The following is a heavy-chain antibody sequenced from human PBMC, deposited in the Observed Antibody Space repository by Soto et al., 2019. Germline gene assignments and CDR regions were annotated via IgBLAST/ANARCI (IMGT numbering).Heavy chain of an antibody. D-gene: IGHD2-2*01. CDR3: AREAPVVPSAHFDP. V-gene: IGHV1-3*01. CDR2: INAGDDST. CDR1: GYTFTSYV. Sequence: ASVKVSCKASGYTFTSYVIHWVRQAPGQRLEWMGCINAGDDSTKYSQKFQGRVTITRDTSASTAYMELSSLRSEDTAVYYCAREAPVVPSAHFDPWGQGTLVTVSS. J-gene: IGHJ5*02.